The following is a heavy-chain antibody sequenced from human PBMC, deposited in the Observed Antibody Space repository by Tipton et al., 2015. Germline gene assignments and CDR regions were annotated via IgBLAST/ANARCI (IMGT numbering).Heavy chain of an antibody. CDR1: GDSVSSNSAT. CDR3: ARHYCSGDTCYHIDY. D-gene: IGHD2-15*01. V-gene: IGHV6-1*01. CDR2: TYYRSKWYN. J-gene: IGHJ4*02. Sequence: GLVKPSQSLSLTCGISGDSVSSNSATWNWFRRSPSRGLEWLGRTYYRSKWYNDYAVSVKSRITINPDTSKNQLSLQLNSVTPEDTAVYYCARHYCSGDTCYHIDYWGQGTLVTVSS.